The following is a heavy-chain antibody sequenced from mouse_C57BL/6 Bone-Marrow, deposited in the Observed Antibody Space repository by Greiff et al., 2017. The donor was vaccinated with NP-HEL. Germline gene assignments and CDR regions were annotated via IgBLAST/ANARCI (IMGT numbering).Heavy chain of an antibody. CDR2: IDPENGDT. D-gene: IGHD2-4*01. Sequence: VQLQQSGAELVRPGASVKLSCTASGFNIKDDYMHWVKQRPEQGLEWIGWIDPENGDTEYASQFQGKATITADTSSNTAYLQLSSLTSEDTAVYDCSFYDYPYWYFDVWGTGTTVTVSS. J-gene: IGHJ1*03. CDR3: SFYDYPYWYFDV. CDR1: GFNIKDDY. V-gene: IGHV14-4*01.